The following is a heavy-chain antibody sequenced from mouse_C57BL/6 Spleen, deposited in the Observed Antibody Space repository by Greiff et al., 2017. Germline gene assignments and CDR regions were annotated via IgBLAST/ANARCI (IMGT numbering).Heavy chain of an antibody. J-gene: IGHJ4*01. CDR3: ARVLYYGNYDYAMDY. Sequence: EVKLMGSGGGLVKPGGSLKLSCAASGFTFSSYAMSWVRQTPEKRLEWVATISDGGSYTYYPDNVKGRFTISRDNAKNNLYLQMSHLKSEDTAMYYCARVLYYGNYDYAMDYWGQGTSVTVSS. CDR2: ISDGGSYT. V-gene: IGHV5-4*03. CDR1: GFTFSSYA. D-gene: IGHD2-1*01.